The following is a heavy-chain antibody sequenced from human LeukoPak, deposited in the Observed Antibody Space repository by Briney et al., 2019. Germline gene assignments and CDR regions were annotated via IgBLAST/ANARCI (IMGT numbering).Heavy chain of an antibody. CDR2: ISGSGGST. V-gene: IGHV3-23*01. CDR1: GFTFSSYA. J-gene: IGHJ3*02. CDR3: AKGIHYYDSSGSGTFDI. Sequence: GGSLRLSCAASGFTFSSYAMSWVRQAPGKGLEWVSAISGSGGSTYYADSVKGRFTISRDNSKNTLYLQMNSLRAEDTAVYYCAKGIHYYDSSGSGTFDIWGQGTMVTVSS. D-gene: IGHD3-22*01.